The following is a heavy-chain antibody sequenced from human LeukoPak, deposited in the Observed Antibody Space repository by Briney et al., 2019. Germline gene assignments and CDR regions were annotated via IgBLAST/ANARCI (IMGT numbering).Heavy chain of an antibody. D-gene: IGHD3-22*01. J-gene: IGHJ4*02. CDR3: AAGEYYYDSSGYYGY. CDR2: VSGSGGST. Sequence: QPGGSLRLSCAASGFTFSSYAMSWVRQAPGKGLEWVSAVSGSGGSTYYADSVKGRFTISRDNSKNTLYLQMNSLRAEDTAVYYCAAGEYYYDSSGYYGYWGQGTLVTVSS. V-gene: IGHV3-23*01. CDR1: GFTFSSYA.